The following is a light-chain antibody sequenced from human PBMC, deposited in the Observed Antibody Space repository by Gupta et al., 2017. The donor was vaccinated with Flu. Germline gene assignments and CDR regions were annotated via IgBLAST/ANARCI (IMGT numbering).Light chain of an antibody. CDR1: QTINNN. CDR3: QQSYTNLS. V-gene: IGKV1-39*01. Sequence: SPSSLSASVGDSVTLTCRAGQTINNNLNWYRQRPGKAPELLIYSASVLNGGVPSRFSGSGSGTDFALVSSGLRPEDSATYYCQQSYTNLSFGGGTKVEIK. CDR2: SAS. J-gene: IGKJ4*01.